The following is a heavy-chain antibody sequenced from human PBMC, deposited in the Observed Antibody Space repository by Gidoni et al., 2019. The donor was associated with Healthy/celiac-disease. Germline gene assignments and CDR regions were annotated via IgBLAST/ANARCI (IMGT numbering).Heavy chain of an antibody. CDR2: IYYSGST. CDR1: GGSVSSGYYY. CDR3: ARDMPFCGGGSCYSRGFFDY. J-gene: IGHJ4*02. V-gene: IGHV4-31*03. Sequence: QVQLQESGPGLVKPSQTLSLTCTVSGGSVSSGYYYWRWIRQPPGKGLEWIGHIYYSGSTDYNPSLKSRVTISVDTSKNQFSLKLNSVTAADTAVYYCARDMPFCGGGSCYSRGFFDYWGQGTLVTVSS. D-gene: IGHD2-15*01.